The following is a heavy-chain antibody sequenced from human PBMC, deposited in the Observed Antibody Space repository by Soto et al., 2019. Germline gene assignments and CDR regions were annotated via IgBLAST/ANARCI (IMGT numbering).Heavy chain of an antibody. CDR2: ISAYNGNT. D-gene: IGHD3-22*01. J-gene: IGHJ4*02. CDR3: ARDQRRNYDSSGYYGGSDY. Sequence: ASVKVSCKASGYTFTSYGISWVRQAPGQGLEWMGWISAYNGNTNYAQKLQGRVTMTTDTSTSTAYMELRSLRPDDTAVYYCARDQRRNYDSSGYYGGSDYWGQGTLVTVSS. V-gene: IGHV1-18*04. CDR1: GYTFTSYG.